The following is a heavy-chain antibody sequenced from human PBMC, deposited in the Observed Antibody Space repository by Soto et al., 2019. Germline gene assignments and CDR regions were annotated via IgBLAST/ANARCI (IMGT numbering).Heavy chain of an antibody. CDR3: AAETFGTYDFWSGYPTDSYYYGMDV. CDR1: GFTFTSSA. V-gene: IGHV1-58*01. Sequence: ASVKVSCKASGFTFTSSAVQWVRQARGQRLEWIGWIVVGSGNTNYAQKFQERVTITRDMSTSTAYMELSSLRSEDTAVYYCAAETFGTYDFWSGYPTDSYYYGMDVWG. D-gene: IGHD3-3*01. CDR2: IVVGSGNT. J-gene: IGHJ6*02.